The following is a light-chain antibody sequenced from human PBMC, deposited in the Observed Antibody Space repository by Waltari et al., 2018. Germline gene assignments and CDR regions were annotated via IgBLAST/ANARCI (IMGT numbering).Light chain of an antibody. Sequence: SYVLTQPPSVSVAPGRPARITWGGNDILSKSVHWYQQRPGQAPVLVVYDDRGRPSGIPERFSGSNSANTATLSIRRVEAGDEADYYCQVWDRNSAVVFGGGTKLTVL. CDR1: DILSKS. CDR3: QVWDRNSAVV. V-gene: IGLV3-21*03. J-gene: IGLJ2*01. CDR2: DDR.